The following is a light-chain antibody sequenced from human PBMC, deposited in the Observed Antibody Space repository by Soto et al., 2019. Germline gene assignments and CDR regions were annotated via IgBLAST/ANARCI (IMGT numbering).Light chain of an antibody. CDR3: QQRSSWPIT. J-gene: IGKJ5*01. Sequence: EIVLTQSPATLSLSPGERATLSCRASQSVSNNYLAWYQQKPGQAPRLLIYGASNRATGIPDRFSGSGSGTDFTLTISSLQSEDFAVYYCQQRSSWPITFGQGTRLEI. CDR1: QSVSNNY. CDR2: GAS. V-gene: IGKV3D-20*02.